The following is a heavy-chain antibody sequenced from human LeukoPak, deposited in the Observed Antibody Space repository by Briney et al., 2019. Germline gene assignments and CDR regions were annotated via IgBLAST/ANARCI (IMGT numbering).Heavy chain of an antibody. V-gene: IGHV3-23*01. CDR2: ISDSGANT. Sequence: GGSLRPSCAASGFTFSTYAMSWVRQAPGEGLEWVSTISDSGANTYYADSARGRFTISRDNSKNTLYLQKNSLRADDTAIYYCAKSMTLQWRGFFDLWGRGTHVTVPS. CDR1: GFTFSTYA. CDR3: AKSMTLQWRGFFDL. D-gene: IGHD6-19*01. J-gene: IGHJ2*01.